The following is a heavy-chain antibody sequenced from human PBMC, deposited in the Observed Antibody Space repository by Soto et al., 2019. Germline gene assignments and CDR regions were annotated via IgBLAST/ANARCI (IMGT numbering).Heavy chain of an antibody. CDR1: GFTFSSYS. CDR2: ISSTSRTK. J-gene: IGHJ6*02. D-gene: IGHD1-26*01. Sequence: PGGSLRLSCAASGFTFSSYSMNWVRQAPGKGLEWVSYISSTSRTKYYADSVKSRFTISRDNAKTSLYLQINSLRDEDTAVYYCARDLSASGSYYGYYYGMDGWGQGTTVTVSS. CDR3: ARDLSASGSYYGYYYGMDG. V-gene: IGHV3-48*02.